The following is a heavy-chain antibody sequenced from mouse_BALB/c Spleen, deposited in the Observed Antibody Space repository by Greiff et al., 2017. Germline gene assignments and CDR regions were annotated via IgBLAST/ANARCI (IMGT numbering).Heavy chain of an antibody. CDR1: GYTFTSYW. J-gene: IGHJ2*01. D-gene: IGHD4-1*02. V-gene: IGHV1S81*02. CDR3: ARSPTVFDY. CDR2: INPSNGRT. Sequence: QVQLQQSGAELVKPGASVKLSCKASGYTFTSYWMHWVKQRPGQGLEWIGEINPSNGRTNYNEKFKSKATLTVDKSSSTAYMQLSSLTSEDSAVYYCARSPTVFDYWGQGTTLTVSS.